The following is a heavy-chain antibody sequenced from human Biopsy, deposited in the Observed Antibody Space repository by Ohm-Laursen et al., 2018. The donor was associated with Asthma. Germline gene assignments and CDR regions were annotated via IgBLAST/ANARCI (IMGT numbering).Heavy chain of an antibody. Sequence: TLSLTCTVSGGSISSNFYYWTWIRQPPGKGLEWIGFIYYSGSTYYNPSLKSRVSISIDTSKNQFSLKLSSVTAADTAVYYCARAQDYYDSRGYYRSFDYWGQGTLVTVSS. CDR2: IYYSGST. CDR1: GGSISSNFYY. V-gene: IGHV4-31*03. CDR3: ARAQDYYDSRGYYRSFDY. D-gene: IGHD3-22*01. J-gene: IGHJ4*02.